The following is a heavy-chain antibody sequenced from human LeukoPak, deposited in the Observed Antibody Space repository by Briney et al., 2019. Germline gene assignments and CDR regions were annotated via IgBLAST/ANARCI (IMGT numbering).Heavy chain of an antibody. CDR3: AREGSFDTSGYNDALDI. J-gene: IGHJ3*02. Sequence: SGGSQRLSCAASGFIVSGNYMSWVRQAPGKGLEWVSVIRSGGTTSYADSVKGRFTISRDNSKNTLYLQMNSLRAEDTAVYYCAREGSFDTSGYNDALDIWGQGTMVTVSA. CDR2: IRSGGTT. V-gene: IGHV3-53*01. D-gene: IGHD3-22*01. CDR1: GFIVSGNY.